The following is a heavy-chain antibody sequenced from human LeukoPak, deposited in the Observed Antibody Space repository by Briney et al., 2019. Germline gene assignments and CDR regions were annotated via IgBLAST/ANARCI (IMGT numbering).Heavy chain of an antibody. CDR3: ATLALGVVIIDF. J-gene: IGHJ4*02. D-gene: IGHD3-3*01. CDR2: INPSGGST. V-gene: IGHV1-46*01. CDR1: GYTFTNYY. Sequence: ASVKVSSKASGYTFTNYYMHWVRQAPGQGLEWMGIINPSGGSTSYAQKFQGRVTMTRDTSTSTVYMELSSLRSEDTAVYYCATLALGVVIIDFWGQGTLVTVSS.